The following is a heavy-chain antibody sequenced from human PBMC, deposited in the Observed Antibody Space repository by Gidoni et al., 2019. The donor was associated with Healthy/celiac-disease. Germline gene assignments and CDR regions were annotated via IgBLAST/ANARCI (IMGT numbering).Heavy chain of an antibody. D-gene: IGHD3-9*01. CDR2: IIPIVGTA. CDR3: AGSYKLRYFDWLSYGY. Sequence: QVQLVQSGAEVKKPGSSVKVSCKASGGTFSSYAISWVRQAPGQGLEWMGGIIPIVGTANYAQTFQGRVTITADESTSTAYMELSSLRSEDTAVYYCAGSYKLRYFDWLSYGYWGQGTLVTVSS. J-gene: IGHJ4*02. CDR1: GGTFSSYA. V-gene: IGHV1-69*01.